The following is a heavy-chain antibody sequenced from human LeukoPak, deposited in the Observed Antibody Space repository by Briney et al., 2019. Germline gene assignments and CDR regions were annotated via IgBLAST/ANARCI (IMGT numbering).Heavy chain of an antibody. CDR2: ITHSGYE. Sequence: GGSLRLSCAASGFTFSVYSMNSVRQAPGKGLEWVSSITHSGYEYYADSVRGRFTISRDNAKNSLYLQMNSLRAEDTAVYYCARVISTDYYVGYWGLGTLVTVSS. CDR3: ARVISTDYYVGY. D-gene: IGHD3-22*01. CDR1: GFTFSVYS. J-gene: IGHJ4*02. V-gene: IGHV3-21*01.